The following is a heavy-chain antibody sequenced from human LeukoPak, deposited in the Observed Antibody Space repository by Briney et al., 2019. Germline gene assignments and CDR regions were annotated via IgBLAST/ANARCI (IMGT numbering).Heavy chain of an antibody. CDR3: ARGQSPFVSSSSYFDY. CDR2: INHSGST. D-gene: IGHD6-6*01. J-gene: IGHJ4*02. CDR1: GGSFNGYY. V-gene: IGHV4-34*01. Sequence: SETLSLTCAVYGGSFNGYYWSWIRQPPGKGLEWIGEINHSGSTNYNPSLKSRVTISVGTSKNQFSLKLSSVTAADTAVYYCARGQSPFVSSSSYFDYSSQGTLVTVSS.